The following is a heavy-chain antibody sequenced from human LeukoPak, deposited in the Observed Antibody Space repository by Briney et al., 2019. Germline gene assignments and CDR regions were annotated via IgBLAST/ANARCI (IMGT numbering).Heavy chain of an antibody. CDR3: AKDQSWTYYDSSGYLDY. J-gene: IGHJ4*02. D-gene: IGHD3-22*01. V-gene: IGHV3-23*01. CDR1: GFTFSSYA. Sequence: QPGGSLRLSCAASGFTFSSYAMNWVRQAPGKGLEWVSVISGSGFSTYYADSVKGRFTISRDNSKNTLYLQMNRLRAEDTAVYYRAKDQSWTYYDSSGYLDYWGQGTLVTVSS. CDR2: ISGSGFST.